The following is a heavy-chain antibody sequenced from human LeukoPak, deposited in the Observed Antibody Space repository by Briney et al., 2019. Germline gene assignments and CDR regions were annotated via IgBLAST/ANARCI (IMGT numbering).Heavy chain of an antibody. D-gene: IGHD2-2*01. J-gene: IGHJ6*04. CDR2: IWYDGSNK. V-gene: IGHV3-33*01. Sequence: GGSLRLSCAASGFTFSSYGLHWVRQAPGKGLEWVAVIWYDGSNKYYADSVKGRFTISRDNSKNTLYLQMNSLRAEDTAVYYCARDQCSSTSCYRDYYYGMDVWGKGTTVTVSS. CDR1: GFTFSSYG. CDR3: ARDQCSSTSCYRDYYYGMDV.